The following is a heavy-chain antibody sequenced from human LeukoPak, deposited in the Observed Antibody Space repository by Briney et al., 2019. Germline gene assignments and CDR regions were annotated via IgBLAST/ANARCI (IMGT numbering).Heavy chain of an antibody. D-gene: IGHD3-16*02. CDR3: VRGTFGGVIVGP. J-gene: IGHJ5*02. CDR1: GDSISSYY. Sequence: SETLSLTCTVSGDSISSYYWSWLRQPPGKGLEWVGYIYYSGSTNYNPSLKSRVTISVDKSKNQFSLKLSSVTAADTAVYYCVRGTFGGVIVGPWGQGTLVTVSS. CDR2: IYYSGST. V-gene: IGHV4-59*12.